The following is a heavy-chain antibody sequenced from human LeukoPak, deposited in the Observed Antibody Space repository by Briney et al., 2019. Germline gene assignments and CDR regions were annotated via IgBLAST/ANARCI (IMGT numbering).Heavy chain of an antibody. CDR1: GFTFSSYS. V-gene: IGHV3-23*01. CDR2: ISGSGGST. D-gene: IGHD5-24*01. CDR3: AKGTKRWLQSYYYYYMDV. Sequence: GGSLRLSCAASGFTFSSYSMNWVRQAPGKGLEWVSAISGSGGSTYYADSVKGRFTISRDNSKNTLYLQMNSLRAEDTAVYYCAKGTKRWLQSYYYYYMDVWGKGTTVTVSS. J-gene: IGHJ6*03.